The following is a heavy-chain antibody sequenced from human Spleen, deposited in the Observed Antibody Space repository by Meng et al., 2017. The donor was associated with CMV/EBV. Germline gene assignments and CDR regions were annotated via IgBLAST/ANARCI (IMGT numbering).Heavy chain of an antibody. J-gene: IGHJ5*02. CDR3: ARAPNYYGSGSHPNWFDP. CDR2: INHSGST. V-gene: IGHV4-34*01. Sequence: ESLKISCAVYGGSFSGYYWSWIRQPPGKGLEWIGEINHSGSTNYNPSLKSRVTISVDTSKNQFSLKLSSVTAADTAVYYCARAPNYYGSGSHPNWFDPWGQGTLVTVSS. D-gene: IGHD3-10*01. CDR1: GGSFSGYY.